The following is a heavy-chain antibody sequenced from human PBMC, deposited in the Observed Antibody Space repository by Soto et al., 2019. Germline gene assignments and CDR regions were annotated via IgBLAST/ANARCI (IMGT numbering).Heavy chain of an antibody. CDR2: ISYDGSNK. D-gene: IGHD3-10*01. CDR3: AKSRGSGNNGMDV. J-gene: IGHJ6*02. V-gene: IGHV3-30*18. Sequence: PGGSLRLSCAASGFTFSSYGMHWVRQAPGRGLGWVAVISYDGSNKFYVDSVKGRFTISRDNSKSTLYLQMNSLRAEDTAVYYCAKSRGSGNNGMDVWGQGTTVTVSS. CDR1: GFTFSSYG.